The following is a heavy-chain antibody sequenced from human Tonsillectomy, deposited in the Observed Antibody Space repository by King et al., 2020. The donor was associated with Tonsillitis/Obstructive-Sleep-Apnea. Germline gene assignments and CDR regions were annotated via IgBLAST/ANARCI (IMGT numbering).Heavy chain of an antibody. CDR3: ALQYNNLNYAAHYNWLDP. V-gene: IGHV5-51*01. CDR1: GYSFTSYW. CDR2: IYPVDSDT. J-gene: IGHJ5*02. Sequence: VQLVESGAEVKKPGESLKISCKGSGYSFTSYWIGWVRQMPGKGLEWMGIIYPVDSDTRYSPSFQGQVTISADKSISTANLQWNSLKASDLAIYYCALQYNNLNYAAHYNWLDPWGQGTLVTVSS. D-gene: IGHD1-7*01.